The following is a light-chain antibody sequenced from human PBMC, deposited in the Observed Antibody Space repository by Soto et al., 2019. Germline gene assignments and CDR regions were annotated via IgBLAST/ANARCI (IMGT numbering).Light chain of an antibody. Sequence: DIQMTQSPSSLSAFVGDSITITCQASQDIKNYLNWYQHKPGKAPKLLIYDAFNSDTGVPSRFSGSGSGTDFTFTINNLQPEDIATYFCQQYDSLPPTFGGGTRV. V-gene: IGKV1-33*01. CDR2: DAF. CDR1: QDIKNY. CDR3: QQYDSLPPT. J-gene: IGKJ4*01.